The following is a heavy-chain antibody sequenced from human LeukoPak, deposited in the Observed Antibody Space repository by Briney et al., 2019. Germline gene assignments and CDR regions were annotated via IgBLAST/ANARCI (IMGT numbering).Heavy chain of an antibody. Sequence: SETLSLTCAVYGGSFSGYYWSWIRQPPGKGLEWIGKINHSGSTNYNPSLKSRVTISVDTSKNQFSLKLSSVTAADTAVYYCARLRRRAQTGDKWYFDLWGRGTLVTVSS. CDR3: ARLRRRAQTGDKWYFDL. CDR1: GGSFSGYY. J-gene: IGHJ2*01. D-gene: IGHD7-27*01. V-gene: IGHV4-34*01. CDR2: INHSGST.